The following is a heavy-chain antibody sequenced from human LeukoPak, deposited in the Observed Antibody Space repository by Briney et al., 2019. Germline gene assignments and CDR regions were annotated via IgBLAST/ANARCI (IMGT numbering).Heavy chain of an antibody. V-gene: IGHV4-59*01. CDR2: IFYSGST. Sequence: SETLSLTCTVSGGSISSYYWSWIRKPPGKGLEWIGYIFYSGSTNYNPSLTSRVTISVDTSKNQFSLGLSSVTAADTAVYYCARGPTRYYFDCWGQGTLVTVSS. J-gene: IGHJ4*02. CDR3: ARGPTRYYFDC. CDR1: GGSISSYY. D-gene: IGHD4-17*01.